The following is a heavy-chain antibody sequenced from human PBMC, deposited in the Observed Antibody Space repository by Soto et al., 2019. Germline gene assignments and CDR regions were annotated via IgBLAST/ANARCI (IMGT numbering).Heavy chain of an antibody. CDR3: ARADGLAVAGTYYFDY. CDR1: GYSFTSYW. D-gene: IGHD6-19*01. CDR2: IYPVDSDT. J-gene: IGHJ4*02. Sequence: GESLKISCKGSGYSFTSYWIGWVRQMPGKGLEWMGIIYPVDSDTRYSPSFQGQVTISADKSISTAYLQWSSLKASDTAMYYCARADGLAVAGTYYFDYWGQGTLVTVSS. V-gene: IGHV5-51*01.